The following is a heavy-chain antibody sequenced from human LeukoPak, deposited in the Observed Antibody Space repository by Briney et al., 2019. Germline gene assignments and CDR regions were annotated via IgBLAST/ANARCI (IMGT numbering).Heavy chain of an antibody. Sequence: SGTLSLTCTVSGYSSSSYYWSWIRQPPGKGLEWIGYIHTSGSTDYNPSLKSRVTISLDTSKSQFSLRLTSVTAADTAVYYCSREYSSGWYGSFDYWGQGTLDSVSS. V-gene: IGHV4-4*09. D-gene: IGHD6-19*01. CDR2: IHTSGST. CDR1: GYSSSSYY. J-gene: IGHJ4*02. CDR3: SREYSSGWYGSFDY.